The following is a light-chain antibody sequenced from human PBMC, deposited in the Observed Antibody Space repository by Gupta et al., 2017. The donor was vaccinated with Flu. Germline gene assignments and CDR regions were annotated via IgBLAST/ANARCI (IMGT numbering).Light chain of an antibody. J-gene: IGKJ4*01. CDR1: QTISSN. CDR3: QHYNNYPLT. CDR2: KAS. Sequence: DIQMTQSPSTLSASLGDSVTITCRASQTISSNLAWYQQKPGKAPKFLIHKASNLESGVPSRFSGSGSGTEYTLTISSLQSDDYATYYCQHYNNYPLTFGGGTKVEIK. V-gene: IGKV1-5*03.